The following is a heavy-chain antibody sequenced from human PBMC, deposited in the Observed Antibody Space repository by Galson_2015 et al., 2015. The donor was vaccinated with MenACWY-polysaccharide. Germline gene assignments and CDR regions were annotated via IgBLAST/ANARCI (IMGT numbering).Heavy chain of an antibody. Sequence: TLSLTCSVSGGSVSSPTYFWSWIRQPPGEGLEWIGTISYGGNTYYNPSLKSRITISVDMSKDQFSLKLTSVTAADTAVYYCARGGRALNGNNWFAPWGQGTLVTVSS. CDR3: ARGGRALNGNNWFAP. CDR1: GGSVSSPTYF. D-gene: IGHD1-20*01. V-gene: IGHV4-30-4*01. J-gene: IGHJ5*02. CDR2: ISYGGNT.